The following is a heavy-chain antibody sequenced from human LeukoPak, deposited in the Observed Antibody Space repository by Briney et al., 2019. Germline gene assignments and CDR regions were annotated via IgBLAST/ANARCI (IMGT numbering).Heavy chain of an antibody. D-gene: IGHD1-26*01. Sequence: PGGSLRISCAASDFTFSGAAMHWVRQASGKGLEWVGRIRSKTNNYATVYAASVNGRFTISRDDSKNTAYLQMNSLETEDTAVYYCTTTAAKADNYYYAMDVRGKGTTVTVSS. J-gene: IGHJ6*04. CDR3: TTTAAKADNYYYAMDV. V-gene: IGHV3-73*01. CDR2: IRSKTNNYAT. CDR1: DFTFSGAA.